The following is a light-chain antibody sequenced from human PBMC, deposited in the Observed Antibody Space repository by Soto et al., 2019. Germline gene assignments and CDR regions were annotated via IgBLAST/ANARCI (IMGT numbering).Light chain of an antibody. CDR1: QRVSRY. V-gene: IGKV3-11*01. CDR3: PQRSRWPSS. Sequence: EIVLTQSPATLSLSPGDRATLSCRASQRVSRYLAWYEQKPGQAPRLLIYDASNRATGIPARFSGSGSGTDFTLTITGLEPEDFAVYYFPQRSRWPSSFGGGTKVEI. CDR2: DAS. J-gene: IGKJ4*01.